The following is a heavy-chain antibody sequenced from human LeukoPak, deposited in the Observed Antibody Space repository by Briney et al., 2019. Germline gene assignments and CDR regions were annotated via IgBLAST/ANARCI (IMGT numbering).Heavy chain of an antibody. CDR3: ARLWFAPTYYMDV. V-gene: IGHV3-48*03. Sequence: GGSLRLSCAASGFTFSSYEMNWVRQAPGKGLEWVSFISSSGTTIYYADSVKGRFTISRDNAKNSLYLQMNSLRAEDTAVYYCARLWFAPTYYMDVWGKGTTVTISS. CDR1: GFTFSSYE. D-gene: IGHD3-10*01. CDR2: ISSSGTTI. J-gene: IGHJ6*03.